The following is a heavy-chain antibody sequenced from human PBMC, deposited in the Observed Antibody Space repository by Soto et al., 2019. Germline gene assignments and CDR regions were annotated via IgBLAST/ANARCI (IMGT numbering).Heavy chain of an antibody. V-gene: IGHV3-30*18. Sequence: VGSLRLSCAASGFTFSSYGMHWVRQAPGKGLEWVAVISYDGSNKYYADSVKGRFTISRDNSKNTLYLQMNSLRAEDTAVYYCAKVVAAGYYYYYYGMDVWGQGTTVTVLL. D-gene: IGHD6-13*01. J-gene: IGHJ6*02. CDR2: ISYDGSNK. CDR3: AKVVAAGYYYYYYGMDV. CDR1: GFTFSSYG.